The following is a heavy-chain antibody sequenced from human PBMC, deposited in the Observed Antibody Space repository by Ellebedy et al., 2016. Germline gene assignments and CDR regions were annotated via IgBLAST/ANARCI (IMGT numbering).Heavy chain of an antibody. D-gene: IGHD6-19*01. CDR3: AKWNGGWYAFEV. Sequence: SETLSLTCNVSGGSVSSDYWNWIRRPPGKGLEWIGRIYTSGSSNYNPSLKSRVTMSVDTSKNQFSLNLSSVTAADTAVYYCAKWNGGWYAFEVWGQGTMVTVSS. CDR2: IYTSGSS. CDR1: GGSVSSDY. J-gene: IGHJ3*01. V-gene: IGHV4-4*07.